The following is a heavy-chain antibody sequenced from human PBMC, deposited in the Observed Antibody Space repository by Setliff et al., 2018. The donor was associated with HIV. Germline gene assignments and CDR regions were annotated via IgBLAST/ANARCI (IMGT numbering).Heavy chain of an antibody. Sequence: SETLSLTCNVSGGSMSGYYWNWIRQPAGKGLEWIGRIYSSGSTNHNPSLKSRVTMSVDTSKNQFSLSLSSVTAADTAVYFCARDPGYTSGSTFHFDYWGQGTLVTVSS. J-gene: IGHJ4*02. V-gene: IGHV4-4*07. CDR2: IYSSGST. CDR1: GGSMSGYY. D-gene: IGHD5-18*01. CDR3: ARDPGYTSGSTFHFDY.